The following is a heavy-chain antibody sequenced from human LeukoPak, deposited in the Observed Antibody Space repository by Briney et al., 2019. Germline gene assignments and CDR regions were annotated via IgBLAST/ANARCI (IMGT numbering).Heavy chain of an antibody. D-gene: IGHD6-25*01. V-gene: IGHV3-30-3*01. CDR3: ARERGQAAENWFDP. CDR1: ECTFSNYA. CDR2: ISYDGSNK. J-gene: IGHJ5*02. Sequence: GGSLRLSCVASECTFSNYAMHWVRQAPVKGLEWVAVISYDGSNKYYADSVKGRFTISRDNSKNTLYLQMNSLRAEDTAVYYCARERGQAAENWFDPWGQGTLVTVSS.